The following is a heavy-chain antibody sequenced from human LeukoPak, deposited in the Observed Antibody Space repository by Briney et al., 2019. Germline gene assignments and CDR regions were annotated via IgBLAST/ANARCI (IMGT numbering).Heavy chain of an antibody. CDR2: ISSSSSYI. CDR3: ARDIGSGWYSYFDY. Sequence: GGSLRLSCAASGFTFSSYSMNWVRQAPGKGLEWVSSISSSSSYIYYADSVKGRFTISRDNAKNSLYLQMNSLRAEDTAVYYCARDIGSGWYSYFDYWGQGTLVTASS. CDR1: GFTFSSYS. V-gene: IGHV3-21*01. D-gene: IGHD6-19*01. J-gene: IGHJ4*02.